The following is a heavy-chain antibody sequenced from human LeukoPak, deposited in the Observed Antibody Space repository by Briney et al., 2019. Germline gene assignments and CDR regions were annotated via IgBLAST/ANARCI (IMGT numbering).Heavy chain of an antibody. Sequence: GGSLRLSCAASGFIFSNYGVSWVRQAPGKGLEWISAITGSGDRTSYADSVKGRFIISRDNSKNTLYLQMNSLRAEDTAVYYCAKDQAWLRFDFWGQGTLVTVSS. J-gene: IGHJ4*02. D-gene: IGHD5-12*01. CDR1: GFIFSNYG. CDR3: AKDQAWLRFDF. CDR2: ITGSGDRT. V-gene: IGHV3-23*01.